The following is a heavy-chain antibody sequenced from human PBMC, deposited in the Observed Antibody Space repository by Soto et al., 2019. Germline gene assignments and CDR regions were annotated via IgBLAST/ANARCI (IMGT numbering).Heavy chain of an antibody. J-gene: IGHJ4*02. V-gene: IGHV3-7*01. CDR1: GFTFSNFW. CDR3: ARDWRIDY. Sequence: GGSLRLSCAASGFTFSNFWMSWVRQAPGKGLEWVANIKQDGSDKYYVDSVKGRFTISRDNAKNSLYLQMNSLRAEDTAVYYCARDWRIDYWGQGTLVTVSS. CDR2: IKQDGSDK.